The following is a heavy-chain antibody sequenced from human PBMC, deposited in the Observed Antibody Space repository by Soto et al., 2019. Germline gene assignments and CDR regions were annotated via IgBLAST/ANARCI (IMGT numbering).Heavy chain of an antibody. V-gene: IGHV4-30-4*01. CDR3: ARQRTVYFARPGDWFDP. Sequence: SETLSLTCTVSGASISSADYFWSWIRQPPGQGLEWIGYIYYSGNIFYNPSLESRVTISVDTSKNQFSLKLTSVTAADTAVYYCARQRTVYFARPGDWFDPWGQGTLVTVSS. D-gene: IGHD3-9*01. CDR2: IYYSGNI. J-gene: IGHJ5*02. CDR1: GASISSADYF.